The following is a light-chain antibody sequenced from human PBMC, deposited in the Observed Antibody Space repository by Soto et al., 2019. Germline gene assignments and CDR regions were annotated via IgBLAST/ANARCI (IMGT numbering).Light chain of an antibody. CDR3: VLYMGSGTWV. CDR2: NTN. J-gene: IGLJ3*02. V-gene: IGLV8-61*01. CDR1: SGSVSTSYY. Sequence: QAVVTQEPSFSVSPGRTVTLTCGLTSGSVSTSYYPSWYQQTPGQAPRTLIYNTNTRSSGVPERFSGSIVGNKAALTITGAQADDESDYYCVLYMGSGTWVFGGGTKLTVL.